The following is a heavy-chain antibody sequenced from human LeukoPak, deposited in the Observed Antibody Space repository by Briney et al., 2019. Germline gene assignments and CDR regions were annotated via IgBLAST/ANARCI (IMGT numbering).Heavy chain of an antibody. CDR1: GFTFSSYA. CDR2: FSGSGGST. Sequence: GGSLRLSCAASGFTFSSYAMSWVRQAPGKGLECISGFSGSGGSTYYADSVKGRFTISRDNSKNTLYLQMNSLRAEDTAVYYCAKEGLRYCSGGSCYFDYWGQGTLVTVSS. V-gene: IGHV3-23*01. J-gene: IGHJ4*02. D-gene: IGHD2-15*01. CDR3: AKEGLRYCSGGSCYFDY.